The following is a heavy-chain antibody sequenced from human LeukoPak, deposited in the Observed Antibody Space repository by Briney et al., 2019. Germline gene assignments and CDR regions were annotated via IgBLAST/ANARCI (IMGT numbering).Heavy chain of an antibody. CDR1: GFTFSSYA. CDR2: ISYDGSNK. V-gene: IGHV3-30*04. Sequence: GGSLRLSCAASGFTFSSYAMHWVRQAPGKGLEWVAVISYDGSNKYYADSVKGRFTISRDNSKNTLYLQMNSLGAEDTAVYYCASRSGSYLGFDYWGQGTLVTVSS. J-gene: IGHJ4*02. CDR3: ASRSGSYLGFDY. D-gene: IGHD3-10*01.